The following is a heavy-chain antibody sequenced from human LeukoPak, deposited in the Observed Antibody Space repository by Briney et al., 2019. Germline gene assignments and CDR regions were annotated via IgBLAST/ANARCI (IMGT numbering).Heavy chain of an antibody. CDR1: GFTFSSSA. CDR3: AKQLGYCSDGSCYFPY. J-gene: IGHJ4*02. CDR2: ISNNGGYT. V-gene: IGHV3-23*01. D-gene: IGHD2-15*01. Sequence: LRLSCAASGFTFSSSAMSWVRQAPGKGLEWVSAISNNGGYTYYADSVQGRFTISRDNSKSTLCLQMNSLRAEDTAVYYCAKQLGYCSDGSCYFPYWGQGTLVTVSS.